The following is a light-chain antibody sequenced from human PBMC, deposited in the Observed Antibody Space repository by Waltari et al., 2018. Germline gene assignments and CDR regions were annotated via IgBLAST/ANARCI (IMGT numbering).Light chain of an antibody. CDR3: QKYDYLPAT. Sequence: EVVLTQSPGTLSLSPGERATLSCRASKSVGKYLAWYQQKTGQAPSLLSYHASTRAPGIPDRFSGSGSGTDFSLTISRLEPEDFAVYFCQKYDYLPATFGQGTKVEIK. CDR2: HAS. CDR1: KSVGKY. J-gene: IGKJ1*01. V-gene: IGKV3-20*01.